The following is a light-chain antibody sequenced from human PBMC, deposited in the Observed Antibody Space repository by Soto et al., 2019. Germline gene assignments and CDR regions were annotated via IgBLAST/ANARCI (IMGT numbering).Light chain of an antibody. J-gene: IGKJ1*01. CDR2: GAS. CDR3: QQYNNCPWA. V-gene: IGKV3-15*01. Sequence: EIVMTQSPATLSVSPGERATLSCRASQSVSSNLAWYQQKPGQAPRLLIYGASTCATGIPARFSGSGSGTEFTLTISSFGSEDLPVYYCQQYNNCPWAFGHANTVEI. CDR1: QSVSSN.